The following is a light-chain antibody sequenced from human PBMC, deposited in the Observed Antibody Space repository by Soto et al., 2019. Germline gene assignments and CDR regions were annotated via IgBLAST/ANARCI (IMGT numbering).Light chain of an antibody. CDR2: GAS. V-gene: IGKV3-20*01. CDR1: QSVGSSY. J-gene: IGKJ5*01. Sequence: IVSTHSPVTLFLYPVDIVTFYCRASQSVGSSYLDWYQKKPGQAPRLLIYGASSRATGIPDRFSGSGSGTDFTLTISRLQPEDFAVYYCQQYGSSDTSGQATRLEI. CDR3: QQYGSSDT.